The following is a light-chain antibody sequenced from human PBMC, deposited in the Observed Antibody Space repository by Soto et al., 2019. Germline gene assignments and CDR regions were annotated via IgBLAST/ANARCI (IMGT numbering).Light chain of an antibody. CDR3: LQDYSYPYT. V-gene: IGKV1-6*01. CDR1: RGIRDD. CDR2: AAS. J-gene: IGKJ2*01. Sequence: AIQMTQSPSSLSASVGDSVTITCRASRGIRDDLGWYQQKPGKAPRLLIYAASSLESGVPSRFSGSGSGTDFTLIISSLQPEDIAAYYCLQDYSYPYTFGQGTKLEIK.